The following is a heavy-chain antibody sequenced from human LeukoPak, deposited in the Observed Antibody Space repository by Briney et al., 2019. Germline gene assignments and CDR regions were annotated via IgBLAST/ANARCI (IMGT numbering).Heavy chain of an antibody. CDR3: ARDRGGIVGDTNAFDI. V-gene: IGHV4-4*07. J-gene: IGHJ3*02. CDR1: GGSISSYY. Sequence: SETLSLTCTVSGGSISSYYWSWIRQPAGKGLQWIGRHHTSGSTNYNPSLRSRVTISVDTSKNQFSLKLRSMTAADTAVYYCARDRGGIVGDTNAFDIWGQGTMVTVSS. CDR2: HHTSGST. D-gene: IGHD1-26*01.